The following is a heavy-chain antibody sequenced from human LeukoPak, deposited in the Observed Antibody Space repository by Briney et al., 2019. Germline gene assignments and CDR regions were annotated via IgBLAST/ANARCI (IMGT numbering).Heavy chain of an antibody. CDR1: GYTLTELS. V-gene: IGHV1-24*01. D-gene: IGHD3-22*01. CDR3: ATAPIVVVIPTRRFGMDV. J-gene: IGHJ6*02. Sequence: ASVKVSCKVSGYTLTELSMHWVRQAPGKGLEWMGGFDPEDGETIYAQKFQGRVTMTEDTSTDTAYTELSSLRSEDTAVYYCATAPIVVVIPTRRFGMDVWGQGTTVTVSS. CDR2: FDPEDGET.